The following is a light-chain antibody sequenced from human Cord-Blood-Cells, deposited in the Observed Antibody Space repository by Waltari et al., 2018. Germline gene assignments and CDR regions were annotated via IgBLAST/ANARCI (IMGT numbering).Light chain of an antibody. V-gene: IGLV2-23*03. CDR1: SSDVGSYNL. CDR3: CSYAGSSTFVV. J-gene: IGLJ2*01. CDR2: EGS. Sequence: QSALTQPASVSGSPGQSITISCTGTSSDVGSYNLVSWYQQHPGKAPKLMIYEGSKRPSGVSKRFSGSKSGNTASLTISGLQAEDEADYYCCSYAGSSTFVVFGGGTKLTVI.